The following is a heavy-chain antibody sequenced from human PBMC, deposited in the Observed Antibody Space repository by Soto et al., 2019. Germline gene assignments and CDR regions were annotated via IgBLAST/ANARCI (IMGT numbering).Heavy chain of an antibody. Sequence: QLQLQESGPGLVKPSETLSVTCTVSGGSISSSSYYWGWIRQPPGKGLEWIGSLYYSGSTYYNPSLKSRFSISVDTSENHFSLKLSAVTAADTAVYYCARHLFSSGWYLIWGQGTMVTVSS. CDR3: ARHLFSSGWYLI. V-gene: IGHV4-39*01. CDR1: GGSISSSSYY. CDR2: LYYSGST. D-gene: IGHD6-19*01. J-gene: IGHJ3*02.